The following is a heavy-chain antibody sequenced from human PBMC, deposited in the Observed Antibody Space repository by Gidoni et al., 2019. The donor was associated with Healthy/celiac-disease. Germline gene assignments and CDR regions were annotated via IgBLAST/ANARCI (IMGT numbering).Heavy chain of an antibody. J-gene: IGHJ5*02. V-gene: IGHV4-39*01. D-gene: IGHD3-16*01. Sequence: GYGLEWIGSIYYSGSTYYNPSLKSRVTISVDTSKNQFSLKLSSVTAADTAVYYCARREFGSGLGELFHWFDPWGQGTLVTVSS. CDR2: IYYSGST. CDR3: ARREFGSGLGELFHWFDP.